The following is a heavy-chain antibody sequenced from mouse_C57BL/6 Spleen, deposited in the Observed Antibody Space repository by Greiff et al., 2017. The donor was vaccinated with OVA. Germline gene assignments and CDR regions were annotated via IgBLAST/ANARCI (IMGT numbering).Heavy chain of an antibody. CDR2: ISYDGSN. D-gene: IGHD1-1*01. V-gene: IGHV3-6*01. J-gene: IGHJ2*01. CDR3: AREGGLYYGSSPYYFDY. CDR1: GYSITSGYY. Sequence: EVQLQQSGPGLVKPSQSLSLTCSVTGYSITSGYYWNWIRQFPGNKLEWMGYISYDGSNNYNPSLKNRISITRDTSKNQFFLKLNSVTTEDTATYYCAREGGLYYGSSPYYFDYWGQGTTLTVSS.